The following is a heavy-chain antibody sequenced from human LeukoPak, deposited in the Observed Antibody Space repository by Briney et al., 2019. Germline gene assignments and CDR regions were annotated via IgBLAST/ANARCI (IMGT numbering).Heavy chain of an antibody. Sequence: GGSLRLSCVASGFTFSSDWMNWVRQAPGKGLEWVANIQPDGGNIWCADSVKGRFTISRDNSKSTLYLQMNSLRVEDTAVYYCARDRDYSKDYWGQGTLVTVSS. D-gene: IGHD4-11*01. J-gene: IGHJ4*02. CDR1: GFTFSSDW. CDR2: IQPDGGNI. CDR3: ARDRDYSKDY. V-gene: IGHV3-7*01.